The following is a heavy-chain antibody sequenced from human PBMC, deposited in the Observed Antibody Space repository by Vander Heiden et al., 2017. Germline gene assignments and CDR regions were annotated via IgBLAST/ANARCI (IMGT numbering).Heavy chain of an antibody. CDR1: GGSFSGYY. J-gene: IGHJ6*02. Sequence: QVQLQQWGAGLLKPSETLSLTCAVYGGSFSGYYWSWIRQPPGKGLEWSGEINHSGSTNYNPSLKSRVTISVDTSKNQFSLKLSSVTAADTAVYYCARGARRGSSSWYGGMDVWGQGTTVTVSS. V-gene: IGHV4-34*01. D-gene: IGHD6-13*01. CDR3: ARGARRGSSSWYGGMDV. CDR2: INHSGST.